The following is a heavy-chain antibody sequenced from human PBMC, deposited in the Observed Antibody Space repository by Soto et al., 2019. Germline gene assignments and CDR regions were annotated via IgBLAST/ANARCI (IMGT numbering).Heavy chain of an antibody. D-gene: IGHD2-21*01. CDR3: ATHSPAFDY. Sequence: QVQLVQSGPEVKKPGDSVKVSCKTSGYTFTNYGISWVRQAPGQGLEWMGWITTDEGKTTYAQKFQGTVTMTTDTSTSTAYMDLRRLRSDDTAMYYWATHSPAFDYWGQGTLVTVSS. V-gene: IGHV1-18*01. CDR2: ITTDEGKT. CDR1: GYTFTNYG. J-gene: IGHJ4*02.